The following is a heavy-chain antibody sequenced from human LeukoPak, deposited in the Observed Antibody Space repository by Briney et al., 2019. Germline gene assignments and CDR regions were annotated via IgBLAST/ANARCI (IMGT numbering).Heavy chain of an antibody. CDR2: ISYDGSNK. D-gene: IGHD3-9*01. V-gene: IGHV3-30*04. J-gene: IGHJ5*02. Sequence: PGRSLSLSCAASGFTFSSYAMHWVRQAPGKGLEWVAVISYDGSNKYYADSVKGRFTISRDNSKNTLYLQMNSLRAEDTAVYYCARDLNRARDILTGYANWFDPWGQGTLVTVSS. CDR3: ARDLNRARDILTGYANWFDP. CDR1: GFTFSSYA.